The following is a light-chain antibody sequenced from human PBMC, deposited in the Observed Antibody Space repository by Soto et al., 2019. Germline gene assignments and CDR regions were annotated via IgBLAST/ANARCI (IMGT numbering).Light chain of an antibody. CDR3: QQYGSSPRT. J-gene: IGKJ1*01. CDR1: QSVSSNF. V-gene: IGKV3-20*01. Sequence: EIVLTQSPGTLSLSPGERATLSCMSSQSVSSNFLAWYQQRPGQAPRLLIYGASNRATGVPDRFSGSGSGTDFTLTISRLEPEDFAVYYCQQYGSSPRTFGQGTKVDIK. CDR2: GAS.